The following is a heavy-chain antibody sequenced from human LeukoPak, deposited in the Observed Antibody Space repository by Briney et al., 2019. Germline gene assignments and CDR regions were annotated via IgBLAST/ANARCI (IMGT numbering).Heavy chain of an antibody. D-gene: IGHD2-2*01. Sequence: SETLSLTCTVSGGSISSYYWSWIRQPPGKGLEWIGYIYYSGSTNYNPSLKSRATISVDTSKNQFSLKLSSVTAADTAVYYCARQPMPRAFDIWGQGTMVTVSS. CDR2: IYYSGST. CDR3: ARQPMPRAFDI. V-gene: IGHV4-59*01. CDR1: GGSISSYY. J-gene: IGHJ3*02.